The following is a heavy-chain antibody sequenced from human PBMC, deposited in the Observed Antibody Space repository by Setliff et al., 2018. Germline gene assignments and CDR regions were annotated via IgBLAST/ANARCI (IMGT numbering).Heavy chain of an antibody. CDR3: ARMSGFLYMDV. CDR1: GASINTANYY. J-gene: IGHJ6*03. D-gene: IGHD3-3*01. V-gene: IGHV4-61*09. Sequence: SETLSLTCTVSGASINTANYYWSWIRQPAGKGLEWIGHIYTSWSTIYNPSLKSRLTISIDASKRQFSLKLTSVTAADTAVYYCARMSGFLYMDVWGKGTTVTVSS. CDR2: IYTSWST.